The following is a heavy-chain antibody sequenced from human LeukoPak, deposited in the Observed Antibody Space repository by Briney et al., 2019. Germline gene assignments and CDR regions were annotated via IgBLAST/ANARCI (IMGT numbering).Heavy chain of an antibody. V-gene: IGHV5-51*01. D-gene: IGHD5-12*01. CDR3: ARRGGYEHFDY. Sequence: GESLKISCKGSGYSFSSYWIGWVRHMPGKGLGWMGIIYPGDSDTRYSPSFQGQVTISADKSISTAYLQCSSLKASDTAMYYCARRGGYEHFDYWGPGTLVTVSS. CDR2: IYPGDSDT. CDR1: GYSFSSYW. J-gene: IGHJ4*02.